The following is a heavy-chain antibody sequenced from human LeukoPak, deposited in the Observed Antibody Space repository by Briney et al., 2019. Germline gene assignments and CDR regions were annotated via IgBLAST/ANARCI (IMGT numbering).Heavy chain of an antibody. D-gene: IGHD5-12*01. Sequence: GGSLRLSCAASGFTFSTYSMTWVRQAPGKGLEWVSYISSSSSTIYYGGSVKGRFTVSRDNAKNSLYLQMNSLRAEDTAVYYCARDLQSGSGYEPYYYYGMDVWGQGTTVTVSS. CDR2: ISSSSSTI. J-gene: IGHJ6*02. CDR3: ARDLQSGSGYEPYYYYGMDV. V-gene: IGHV3-48*01. CDR1: GFTFSTYS.